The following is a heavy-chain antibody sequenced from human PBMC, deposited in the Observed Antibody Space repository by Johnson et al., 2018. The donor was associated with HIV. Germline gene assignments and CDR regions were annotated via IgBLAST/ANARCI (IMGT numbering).Heavy chain of an antibody. D-gene: IGHD6-19*01. CDR2: IKSKTDGGTT. CDR1: LFTFDDYA. J-gene: IGHJ3*02. Sequence: EQLVESGGVVVQPGGTLRLSCAASLFTFDDYALHWVRQGPGMGLEWVGRIKSKTDGGTTDYAAPVKGRFTISRDDSKNTLYLQMNSLKTEDTAVYYCTSYSSGWPGGAFDIWGQGTMVTVSS. V-gene: IGHV3-15*01. CDR3: TSYSSGWPGGAFDI.